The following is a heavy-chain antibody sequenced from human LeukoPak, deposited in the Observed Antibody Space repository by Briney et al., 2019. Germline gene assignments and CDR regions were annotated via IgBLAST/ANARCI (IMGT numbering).Heavy chain of an antibody. D-gene: IGHD4-17*01. CDR1: GYTFTSYY. Sequence: ASVKVSCKASGYTFTSYYMHWVRQAPGQGLEWMGIINPSGGSTSYAQKFQGRVTMTRGTSTSTVYMELSSLRSEDTAVYYCARDRGGDYGRGRYYYYYYMDAWGKGTTVTVSS. CDR2: INPSGGST. J-gene: IGHJ6*03. V-gene: IGHV1-46*01. CDR3: ARDRGGDYGRGRYYYYYYMDA.